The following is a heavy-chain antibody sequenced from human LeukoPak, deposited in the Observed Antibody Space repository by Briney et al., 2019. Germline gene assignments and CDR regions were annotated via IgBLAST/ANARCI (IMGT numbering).Heavy chain of an antibody. V-gene: IGHV1-69*13. CDR2: IIPSFCTA. CDR3: AKNYDPLRFSSPLDY. Sequence: SVKVSCKASGGTFISYPINWVRQAPGQGLEWMGGIIPSFCTAHYAQKFQGRATITPDESTRTAYMELSSLRSEDTAVYYCAKNYDPLRFSSPLDYWGQGTLAPVSS. J-gene: IGHJ4*02. CDR1: GGTFISYP. D-gene: IGHD3-22*01.